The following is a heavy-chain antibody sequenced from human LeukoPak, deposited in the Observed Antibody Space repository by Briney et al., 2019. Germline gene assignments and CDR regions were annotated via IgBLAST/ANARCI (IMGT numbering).Heavy chain of an antibody. CDR2: IYYSGST. CDR1: SGSISSYY. CDR3: ARADRTLLRGYSYGLDY. J-gene: IGHJ4*02. Sequence: PSETLSLTCTVSSGSISSYYWSWIRQPPGKGLEWIGYIYYSGSTNYNPSLKSRVTISVDTSKNQFSLKLSSVTAADTAVYYCARADRTLLRGYSYGLDYWGQGTLVTVSS. D-gene: IGHD5-18*01. V-gene: IGHV4-59*01.